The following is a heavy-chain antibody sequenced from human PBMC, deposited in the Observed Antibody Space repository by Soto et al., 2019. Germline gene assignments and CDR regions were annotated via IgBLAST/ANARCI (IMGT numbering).Heavy chain of an antibody. D-gene: IGHD3-22*01. CDR3: ARDPPLSMIVVVGVDDF. CDR1: GFSLTNKN. CDR2: ISSRSTFI. V-gene: IGHV3-21*06. Sequence: GGSMRLSCTVLGFSLTNKNMNWVRQAPGKGLEWVSSISSRSTFINYADSVKGRFTISRDNDKGLVYLQMNSLRAEDTAVYYCARDPPLSMIVVVGVDDFWGQGTLVTVSS. J-gene: IGHJ4*02.